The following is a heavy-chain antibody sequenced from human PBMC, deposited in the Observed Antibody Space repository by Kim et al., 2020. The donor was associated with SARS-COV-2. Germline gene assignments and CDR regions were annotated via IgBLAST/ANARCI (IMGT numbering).Heavy chain of an antibody. J-gene: IGHJ3*02. V-gene: IGHV3-23*01. D-gene: IGHD1-1*01. Sequence: KTYYADSVRGRFTISRDNSKNALYVQMNSLRAEDTALYYCARQRGYDFDMWGQGTMVTISS. CDR2: KT. CDR3: ARQRGYDFDM.